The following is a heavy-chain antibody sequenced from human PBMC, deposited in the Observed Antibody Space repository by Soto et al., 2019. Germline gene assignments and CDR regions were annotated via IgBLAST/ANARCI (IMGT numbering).Heavy chain of an antibody. J-gene: IGHJ4*02. Sequence: SETLSLTCAVYGWSFSVYYWSWNRQPPGKGLEWIGEINHSGSTNYNPSLKSRVTISVDTSKNQFSLKLSSVTAADTAVYYCARASQEAAAGTGDYFDYWGQGTLVTVSS. CDR3: ARASQEAAAGTGDYFDY. D-gene: IGHD6-13*01. CDR2: INHSGST. V-gene: IGHV4-34*01. CDR1: GWSFSVYY.